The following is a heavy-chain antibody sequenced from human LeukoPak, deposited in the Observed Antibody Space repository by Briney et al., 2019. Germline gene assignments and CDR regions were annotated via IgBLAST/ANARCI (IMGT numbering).Heavy chain of an antibody. CDR2: IYYSGST. CDR3: ARAAYYGDPYDY. V-gene: IGHV4-30-4*01. Sequence: SQTLSLTCTVSGGSISSGDYYWSWIRQPPGKGLEWIGYIYYSGSTYYNPSLKSRVTISVDTSKNQFSLKLSFVTAADTAVYYCARAAYYGDPYDYWGQGTLVTVSS. D-gene: IGHD3-10*01. J-gene: IGHJ4*02. CDR1: GGSISSGDYY.